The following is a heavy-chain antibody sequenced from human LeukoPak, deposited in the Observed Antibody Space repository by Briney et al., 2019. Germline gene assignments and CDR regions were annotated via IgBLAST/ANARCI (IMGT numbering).Heavy chain of an antibody. CDR3: AKDRIYYPDSVLFDY. J-gene: IGHJ4*02. Sequence: GGSLKLSCAASGFTFSGSALHWVRQASGKGLEWVGRIRSKANTYATAYAASVKGRFTISRDDSKNTMYLQMNSLRTEDTAVYYCAKDRIYYPDSVLFDYWGQGTLVTVSS. D-gene: IGHD1-26*01. V-gene: IGHV3-73*01. CDR1: GFTFSGSA. CDR2: IRSKANTYAT.